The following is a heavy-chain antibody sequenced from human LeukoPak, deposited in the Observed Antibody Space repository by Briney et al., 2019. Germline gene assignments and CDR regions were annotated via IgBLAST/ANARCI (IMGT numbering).Heavy chain of an antibody. CDR1: GYTFTNYA. V-gene: IGHV1-3*01. D-gene: IGHD3-10*01. CDR2: INAGNGNT. CDR3: ARGSYFYGSGSFMGSDY. J-gene: IGHJ4*02. Sequence: ASVKVSCKASGYTFTNYAIHWVRQAPGQRLEWVGWINAGNGNTEYSQNLQDRVTITRDTSATTAYMELSSLRSEDTAVYYCARGSYFYGSGSFMGSDYWGQGTLVTVSS.